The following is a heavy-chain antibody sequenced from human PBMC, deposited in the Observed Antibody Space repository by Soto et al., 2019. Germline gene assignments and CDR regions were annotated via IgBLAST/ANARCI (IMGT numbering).Heavy chain of an antibody. CDR3: ATSPVAVAGNF. Sequence: EVQLVESGGGLIQPGGSPRLSCAASGFTVSSNYMSWVRQAPGKGLEWFSFIYSGGSTYYADSVKGRFTISRDNSKNTLYLQMNSLRAEDTAVYYCATSPVAVAGNFWGQGTLVTVSS. D-gene: IGHD6-19*01. V-gene: IGHV3-53*01. J-gene: IGHJ4*02. CDR2: IYSGGST. CDR1: GFTVSSNY.